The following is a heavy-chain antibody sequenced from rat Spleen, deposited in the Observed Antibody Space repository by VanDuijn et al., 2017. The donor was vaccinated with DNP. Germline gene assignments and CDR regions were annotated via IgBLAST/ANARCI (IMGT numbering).Heavy chain of an antibody. CDR3: ATGDYYSSYTDD. J-gene: IGHJ2*01. CDR1: GFTFSDYW. D-gene: IGHD1-2*01. Sequence: EVQLVESGGGLVQPGRSLKLSCVASGFTFSDYWMYWIRQAPKKGLEWVATIIYDGSRTYYRDSVKGRFTISRDNAKSTLYLQMDSLRSEDTATYYGATGDYYSSYTDDWGQGVMVTVSS. V-gene: IGHV5S10*01. CDR2: IIYDGSRT.